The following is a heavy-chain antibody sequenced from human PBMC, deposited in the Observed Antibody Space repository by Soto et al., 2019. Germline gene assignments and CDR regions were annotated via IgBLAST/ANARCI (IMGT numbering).Heavy chain of an antibody. V-gene: IGHV1-18*01. CDR1: GYTFTRYG. D-gene: IGHD3-16*01. J-gene: IGHJ6*02. Sequence: ASVKVSCKASGYTFTRYGIGWARQAPGQGLEWMGWINTYNGNTDYAQNVQGRVTLTTDTSTSTAYMELRSLRSNDTAIYYCAMVDVYVTPSPQDVWGQGTTVTVSS. CDR3: AMVDVYVTPSPQDV. CDR2: INTYNGNT.